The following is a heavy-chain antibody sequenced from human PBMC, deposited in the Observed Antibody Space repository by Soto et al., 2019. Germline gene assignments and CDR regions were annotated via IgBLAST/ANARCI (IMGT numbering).Heavy chain of an antibody. J-gene: IGHJ6*02. Sequence: QVQLVQSGAEVKKPGASVKVSCKASGYTFTSYGISWVRQAPGQGLEWMGWISAYNGNTNYAQKLQGRVTMTTDTSTSTASMELRSLRSDDTAVYYCARVEGYSSVWGGNYYYYGMDVWGQGTTVTVSS. CDR2: ISAYNGNT. D-gene: IGHD6-19*01. V-gene: IGHV1-18*01. CDR3: ARVEGYSSVWGGNYYYYGMDV. CDR1: GYTFTSYG.